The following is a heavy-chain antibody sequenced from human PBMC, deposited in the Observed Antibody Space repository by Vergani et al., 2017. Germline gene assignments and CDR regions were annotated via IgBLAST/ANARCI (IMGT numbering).Heavy chain of an antibody. Sequence: QVQLVQSGAEVKKPGASVKVSCKASGYTFTSYGISWVRQAPGQGLEWMGWISAYNGNTNYAQQLQGRVTMTTDTSTSAAYMELRSLRSDDTAVYYCAREEGYDFWSGSRDAFDIWGQGTMVTVSS. D-gene: IGHD3-3*01. CDR1: GYTFTSYG. V-gene: IGHV1-18*01. CDR3: AREEGYDFWSGSRDAFDI. J-gene: IGHJ3*02. CDR2: ISAYNGNT.